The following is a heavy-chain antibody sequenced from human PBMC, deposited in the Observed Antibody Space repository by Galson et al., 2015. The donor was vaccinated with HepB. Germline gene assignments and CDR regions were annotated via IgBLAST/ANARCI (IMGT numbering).Heavy chain of an antibody. CDR1: GESFSGYY. Sequence: SETLSLTCAVYGESFSGYYWTWIRQPPGKGLEWIGQVNHGGTANYNPSLKSRVTISVDTSKNQFSLKLTSVTAADTAVYYCARGLNFGYFDLWGRDTLVTVSS. CDR3: ARGLNFGYFDL. CDR2: VNHGGTA. J-gene: IGHJ2*01. D-gene: IGHD1-20*01. V-gene: IGHV4-34*01.